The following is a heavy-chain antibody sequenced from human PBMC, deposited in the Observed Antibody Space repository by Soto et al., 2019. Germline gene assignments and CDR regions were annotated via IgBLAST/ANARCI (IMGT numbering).Heavy chain of an antibody. V-gene: IGHV1-46*01. Sequence: TASGYSFINYHIIWVRQAPGQGLQWVGTISPSNGQKSLAKKFQGRVTMTRETSTKVAYLELRSLKAEDTGVYYCARMFHYDTSVYIGSLGGFDVWG. D-gene: IGHD3-22*01. CDR2: ISPSNGQK. CDR3: ARMFHYDTSVYIGSLGGFDV. CDR1: GYSFINYH. J-gene: IGHJ3*01.